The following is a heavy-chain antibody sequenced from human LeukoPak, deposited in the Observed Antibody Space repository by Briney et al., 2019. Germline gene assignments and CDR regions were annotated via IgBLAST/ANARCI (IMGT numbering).Heavy chain of an antibody. CDR1: GFTFSSYS. V-gene: IGHV3-21*01. CDR3: ARDYDFWSGYLSYYYYGMDV. D-gene: IGHD3-3*01. CDR2: ISSSSSYI. Sequence: GGSLRLSCAASGFTFSSYSMNWVRQAPGKGLEWVSSISSSSSYIYYADSVKGRFTISRDNAKNSLYLQMNSLRAEDTAVYYCARDYDFWSGYLSYYYYGMDVWGQGTTVTVSS. J-gene: IGHJ6*02.